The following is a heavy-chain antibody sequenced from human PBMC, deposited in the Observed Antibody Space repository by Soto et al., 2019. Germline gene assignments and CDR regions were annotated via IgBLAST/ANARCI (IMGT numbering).Heavy chain of an antibody. CDR2: IYYSGTT. J-gene: IGHJ4*02. V-gene: IGHV4-31*03. CDR3: ARRALPQCINGVCYKDGFWDY. CDR1: GGSVSSGGYY. Sequence: SETLSLTCTVSGGSVSSGGYYWSWIRQHPGTGLEWIGYIYYSGTTYFNPSLKSRASISLDTSKNEFSLKLTSVTAADTAVYYCARRALPQCINGVCYKDGFWDYWGQGALVNVSS. D-gene: IGHD2-8*01.